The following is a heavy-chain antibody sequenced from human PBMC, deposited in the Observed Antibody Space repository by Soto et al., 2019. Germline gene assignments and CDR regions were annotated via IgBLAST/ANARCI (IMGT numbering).Heavy chain of an antibody. Sequence: ETLSLGCTVSVGSISSSSYYWGWILQPPGKGLEWIGSIYYSGSTYYNPSLKSRVTISVDTSKNQFSLKLSSVTAADTAVYYCARHLAYGAAGTAWFDPWGQGTLVTVSS. D-gene: IGHD6-13*01. J-gene: IGHJ5*02. V-gene: IGHV4-39*01. CDR3: ARHLAYGAAGTAWFDP. CDR2: IYYSGST. CDR1: VGSISSSSYY.